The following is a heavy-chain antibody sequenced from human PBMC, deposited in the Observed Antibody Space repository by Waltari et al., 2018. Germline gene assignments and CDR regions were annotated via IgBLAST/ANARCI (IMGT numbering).Heavy chain of an antibody. CDR3: AKDHYYGSASYYTSGGYMGV. CDR1: GFTFNGYS. V-gene: IGHV3-9*01. D-gene: IGHD3-10*01. CDR2: ISWNSGSI. Sequence: VQLVESGGGLVQPGRSLRLSCEGSGFTFNGYSMHWVRKAPGKGLGWVSSISWNSGSIGYADSGRGRFTISRDNAKNSLYLQMNGLRPEDTALYYCAKDHYYGSASYYTSGGYMGVWGKGTTVTVSS. J-gene: IGHJ6*03.